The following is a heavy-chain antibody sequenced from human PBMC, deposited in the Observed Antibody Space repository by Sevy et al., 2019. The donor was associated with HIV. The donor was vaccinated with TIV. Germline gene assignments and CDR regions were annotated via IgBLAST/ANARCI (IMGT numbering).Heavy chain of an antibody. D-gene: IGHD6-13*01. CDR3: ARSLSTSYCGGQNCYYYGMDV. CDR2: IHGSGASP. J-gene: IGHJ6*02. Sequence: GGSLRLSCAASGFSFSTYAMRWVRQAPGKGLEWVSGIHGSGASPYYADSVKGRCTISRDNSKNTMYLEINSLRAEDTGIYYCARSLSTSYCGGQNCYYYGMDVWGQGTTVTVSS. V-gene: IGHV3-23*01. CDR1: GFSFSTYA.